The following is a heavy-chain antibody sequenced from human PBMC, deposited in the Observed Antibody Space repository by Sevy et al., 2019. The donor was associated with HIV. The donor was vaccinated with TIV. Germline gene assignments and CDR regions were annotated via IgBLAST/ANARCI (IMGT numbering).Heavy chain of an antibody. V-gene: IGHV3-48*02. CDR1: GFTFSSYS. CDR2: ISSSSSTI. J-gene: IGHJ6*02. CDR3: ARDRDYDSSGDYYGMDV. Sequence: GGSLRLSCAASGFTFSSYSMNWVRKAPGKGLEWVSYISSSSSTIYYADSVKGRFTISRDNAKNSLYLQMNSLRDEDTAVYYCARDRDYDSSGDYYGMDVWGQGTTVTVSS. D-gene: IGHD3-22*01.